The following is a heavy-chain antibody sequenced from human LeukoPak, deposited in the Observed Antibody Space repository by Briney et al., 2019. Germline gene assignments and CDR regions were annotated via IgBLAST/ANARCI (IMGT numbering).Heavy chain of an antibody. V-gene: IGHV3-49*04. J-gene: IGHJ4*02. CDR2: IRSKAYGGTT. Sequence: GGSLRLSCTASGFTFGDYAMSWVRQAPGKGLEWVGFIRSKAYGGTTEYAASVKGRFTISRDDSKSIAYLQMNSLKTEDTAVYYCTRKNILTGYYKGFDYWGQGTLVTVSS. CDR3: TRKNILTGYYKGFDY. D-gene: IGHD3-9*01. CDR1: GFTFGDYA.